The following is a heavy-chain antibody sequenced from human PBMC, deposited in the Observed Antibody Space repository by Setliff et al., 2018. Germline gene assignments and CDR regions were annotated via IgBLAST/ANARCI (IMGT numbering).Heavy chain of an antibody. V-gene: IGHV1-8*02. J-gene: IGHJ4*02. D-gene: IGHD1-7*01. Sequence: GASVKVSCKASGHTFTSYDINWVRQATGQGLEWMGWMNPNSGNTGYAQKFQGRVTMTRNTSISTAYMELSSLRSEDTAVYYCASPSLELREDGLDYWGQGTLVTVSS. CDR2: MNPNSGNT. CDR1: GHTFTSYD. CDR3: ASPSLELREDGLDY.